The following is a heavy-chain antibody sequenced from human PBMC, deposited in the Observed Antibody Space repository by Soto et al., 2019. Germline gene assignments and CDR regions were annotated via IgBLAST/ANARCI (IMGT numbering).Heavy chain of an antibody. J-gene: IGHJ4*02. V-gene: IGHV4-34*01. CDR2: INHSGST. Sequence: QVQLQQWGAGLLKPSETLSLTCAVYGGSFSGYYWSWIRQPPGKGLEWVGEINHSGSTNYNPSLKSRVTISVDTSKNQFSLKLSSVTAADTAVYYCARGRRYDFWSGYYPYWGQGTLVTVSS. CDR3: ARGRRYDFWSGYYPY. D-gene: IGHD3-3*01. CDR1: GGSFSGYY.